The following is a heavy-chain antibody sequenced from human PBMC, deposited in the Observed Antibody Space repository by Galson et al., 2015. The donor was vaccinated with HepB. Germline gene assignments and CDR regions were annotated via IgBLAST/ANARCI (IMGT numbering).Heavy chain of an antibody. Sequence: SVKVSCKASGGTFSSYAISWVRQAPGQGLEWMGRIVPVLDVANYAQSFQGRVTITADKSTNTAYMELSRLRSEDTAVYYCARARAAGTYLYYYYGMDVWGQGPTVPVSS. D-gene: IGHD1-26*01. J-gene: IGHJ6*02. CDR2: IVPVLDVA. V-gene: IGHV1-69*04. CDR3: ARARAAGTYLYYYYGMDV. CDR1: GGTFSSYA.